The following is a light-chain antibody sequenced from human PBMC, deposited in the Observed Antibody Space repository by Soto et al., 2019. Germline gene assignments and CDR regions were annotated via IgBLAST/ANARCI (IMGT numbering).Light chain of an antibody. CDR1: QSVLYSSNNKNY. J-gene: IGKJ1*01. V-gene: IGKV4-1*01. CDR2: WAS. CDR3: QQYYSIPPWT. Sequence: DIVMTQSPDSLAVSLGERATINCKSSQSVLYSSNNKNYLAWYQQKPGQPSKLLIYWASTRESGVPDRFSGSGSGTDFTLTISSLQAEDVAVYYCQQYYSIPPWTFGQGTKVDIK.